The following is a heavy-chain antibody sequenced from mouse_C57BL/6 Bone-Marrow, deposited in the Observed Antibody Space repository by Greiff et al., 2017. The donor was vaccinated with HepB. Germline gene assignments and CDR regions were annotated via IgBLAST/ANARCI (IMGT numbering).Heavy chain of an antibody. D-gene: IGHD1-1*01. CDR2: ISYDGSN. CDR1: GYSITSGYY. Sequence: ESGPGLVKPSQSLSLTCSVTGYSITSGYYWNWIRQFPGNKLEWMGYISYDGSNNYNPSLKNRISITRDTSKNQFFLKFNSVTTEDTATYYCARDPPYYYGSSHWYFDVWGTGTTVTVSS. CDR3: ARDPPYYYGSSHWYFDV. J-gene: IGHJ1*03. V-gene: IGHV3-6*01.